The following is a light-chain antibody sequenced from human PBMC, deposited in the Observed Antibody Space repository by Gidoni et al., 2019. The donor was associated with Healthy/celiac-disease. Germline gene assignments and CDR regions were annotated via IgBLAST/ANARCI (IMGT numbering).Light chain of an antibody. CDR2: KAS. V-gene: IGKV1-5*03. J-gene: IGKJ2*03. CDR3: QQYDTYSYS. Sequence: DIQMTQSPSTLSASVGDRVTITCRASQSISSWLAWYQQKPGKAPKLLMYKASSLESGVPSRFSGSGSGTEFTLTISSLQPDDFATYYCQQYDTYSYSFXQXTKLEIK. CDR1: QSISSW.